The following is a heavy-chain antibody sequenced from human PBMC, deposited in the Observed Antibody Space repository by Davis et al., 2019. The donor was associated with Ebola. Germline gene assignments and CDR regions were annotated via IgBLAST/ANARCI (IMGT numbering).Heavy chain of an antibody. J-gene: IGHJ3*02. Sequence: SETLSLTCTVSGGSISSYYWSWIRQPPGKGLEWIGYIYYSGSTNYNPSLKSRVTISVDTSKNQFSLKLSSVTAADTAVYYCARKSYYYDSSGYQRGAFDIWGQGTMVTVSS. CDR3: ARKSYYYDSSGYQRGAFDI. V-gene: IGHV4-59*01. D-gene: IGHD3-22*01. CDR2: IYYSGST. CDR1: GGSISSYY.